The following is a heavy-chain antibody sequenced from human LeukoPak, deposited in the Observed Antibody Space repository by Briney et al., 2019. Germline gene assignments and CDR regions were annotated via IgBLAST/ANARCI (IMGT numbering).Heavy chain of an antibody. Sequence: PGGSLRLSCAASGFTFSSYAMHWVRQAPGKGLEWVAVISYDGSNKYYADSVKGRFTISRDDSKNTFYLQMNSLRAEDTAVYHCAKVHDSGTYATLDYWGQGTLVTVSS. D-gene: IGHD3-10*01. CDR2: ISYDGSNK. J-gene: IGHJ4*02. CDR1: GFTFSSYA. V-gene: IGHV3-30*04. CDR3: AKVHDSGTYATLDY.